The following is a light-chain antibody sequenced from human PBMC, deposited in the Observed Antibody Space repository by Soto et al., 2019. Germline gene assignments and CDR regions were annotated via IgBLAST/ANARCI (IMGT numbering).Light chain of an antibody. J-gene: IGKJ5*01. V-gene: IGKV3-11*01. CDR2: DAS. Sequence: EIVLTQSPATLSLSAGERATLACRPSQSISTYLAWYPQRPGQAPRLLIYDASYRATDIPPRFSGSGSGTDFTLTISSLEPEDFAVYYCQQRRSWPPTITFGQGTRLE. CDR3: QQRRSWPPTIT. CDR1: QSISTY.